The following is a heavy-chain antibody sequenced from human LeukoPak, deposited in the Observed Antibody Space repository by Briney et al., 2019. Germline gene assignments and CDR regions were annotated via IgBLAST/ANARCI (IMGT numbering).Heavy chain of an antibody. Sequence: GASVKVSCKASGGTFSSYAISWVRQAPGQGLEWMGGIISFFGAAHYIQKFQGRLTITADESTSTAYMELSSLTSEDTAVYYCTRDPSVDYDLLSHWFDPWGQGTLVTVSS. V-gene: IGHV1-69*13. CDR2: IISFFGAA. CDR3: TRDPSVDYDLLSHWFDP. CDR1: GGTFSSYA. D-gene: IGHD3-9*01. J-gene: IGHJ5*02.